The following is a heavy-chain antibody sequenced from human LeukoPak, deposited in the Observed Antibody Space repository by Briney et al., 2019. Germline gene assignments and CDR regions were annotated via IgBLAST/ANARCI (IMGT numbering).Heavy chain of an antibody. CDR3: ARAGYCSGGSCTPDY. Sequence: GGSLRLSCAASGFTFSSYSMNWVRQAPGKGLEWVSSISSSSSHIYYADSVKGRFTISRDNAKNSLYLQMNSLRAEDTAVYYCARAGYCSGGSCTPDYWGQGTLVTVSS. V-gene: IGHV3-21*01. J-gene: IGHJ4*02. D-gene: IGHD2-15*01. CDR2: ISSSSSHI. CDR1: GFTFSSYS.